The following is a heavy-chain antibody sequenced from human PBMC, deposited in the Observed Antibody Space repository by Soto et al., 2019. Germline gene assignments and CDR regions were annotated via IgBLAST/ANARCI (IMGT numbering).Heavy chain of an antibody. J-gene: IGHJ6*02. CDR2: ISPYNDNT. Sequence: ASVKVSCKASGYTCTTCRVNWVRQAPGQGLEWVGWISPYNDNTNYARKFEGRVTLTTDTSANAAYMELRSLTSDDTAVYYCAKDQRATCYYNGMEVWGQGTTVTVSS. CDR1: GYTCTTCR. V-gene: IGHV1-18*04. CDR3: AKDQRATCYYNGMEV.